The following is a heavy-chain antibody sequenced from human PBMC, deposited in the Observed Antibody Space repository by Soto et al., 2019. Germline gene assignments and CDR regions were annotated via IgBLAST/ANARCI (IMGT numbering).Heavy chain of an antibody. Sequence: SETLSLTCTVSGGSISPYYWSWIRQPPGKGLEWVGYIYYAGTTSYNPSLKSRVTISLDRSKNQFSLKLSSVTAADTAVYYCARGGYSGYDYLFPHFDYWGQGTLVT. J-gene: IGHJ4*02. CDR2: IYYAGTT. D-gene: IGHD5-12*01. V-gene: IGHV4-59*08. CDR3: ARGGYSGYDYLFPHFDY. CDR1: GGSISPYY.